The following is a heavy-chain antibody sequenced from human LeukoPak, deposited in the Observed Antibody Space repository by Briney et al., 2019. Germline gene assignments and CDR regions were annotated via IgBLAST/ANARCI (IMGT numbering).Heavy chain of an antibody. CDR1: GGSFSGYY. Sequence: SETLSLTCAVYGGSFSGYYWSWIRQPPGKGLEWIGEINHSGSTNYNPSLKSRVTISLDTSKNQLSLKLSSVTAEDTAVYYCARVPKPFNRSSGSFDYWGQGTLVTVSS. CDR3: ARVPKPFNRSSGSFDY. J-gene: IGHJ4*02. D-gene: IGHD6-6*01. V-gene: IGHV4-34*01. CDR2: INHSGST.